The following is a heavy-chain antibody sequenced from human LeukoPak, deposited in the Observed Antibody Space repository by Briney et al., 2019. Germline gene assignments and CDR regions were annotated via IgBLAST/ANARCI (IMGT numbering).Heavy chain of an antibody. V-gene: IGHV1-69*05. CDR1: GGTFSSYA. J-gene: IGHJ5*02. Sequence: ASVKVSSKASGGTFSSYAISWVRQAPGQGLELMGGGIPFFGTANYAQKFQSRVTITTDESTSTAYMELSSLRSEDTAVYYCARDPVSSGYYYAPHWFDPWGQGTLVTVSS. CDR2: GIPFFGTA. CDR3: ARDPVSSGYYYAPHWFDP. D-gene: IGHD3-22*01.